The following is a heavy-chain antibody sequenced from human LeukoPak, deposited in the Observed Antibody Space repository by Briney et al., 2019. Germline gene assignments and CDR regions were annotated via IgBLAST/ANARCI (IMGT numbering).Heavy chain of an antibody. V-gene: IGHV4-59*08. Sequence: PSETLSLTCTVSGGTIGTYYWSWIRQSPGRGLEWIWYIYVTGSTRYNPYLQSRVTISVDPCRNQFFLKMSCVTAEDTAVYFCARHIGGGIEYMDGWGKGRKVTVSS. J-gene: IGHJ6*03. CDR2: IYVTGST. CDR1: GGTIGTYY. CDR3: ARHIGGGIEYMDG. D-gene: IGHD3-16*02.